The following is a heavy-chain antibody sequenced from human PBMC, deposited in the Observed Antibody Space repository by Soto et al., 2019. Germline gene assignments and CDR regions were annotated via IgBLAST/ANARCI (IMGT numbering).Heavy chain of an antibody. D-gene: IGHD3-3*01. J-gene: IGHJ6*02. CDR2: IVVGSGNT. V-gene: IGHV1-58*01. CDR1: GFTFTSSA. Sequence: SVKVSCKASGFTFTSSAVQWVRQARGQRLEWIGWIVVGSGNTNYAQKFQERVTITRDVSTSTAYMELSSLRSEDTAVYYCAAATFYYDFWNPPSRYYYGMDVWGQGTTVTVS. CDR3: AAATFYYDFWNPPSRYYYGMDV.